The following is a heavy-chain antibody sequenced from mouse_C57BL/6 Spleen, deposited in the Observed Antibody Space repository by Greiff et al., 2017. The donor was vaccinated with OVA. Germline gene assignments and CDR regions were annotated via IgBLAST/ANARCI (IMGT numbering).Heavy chain of an antibody. CDR3: ASITTVVEGFAY. CDR2: IDPSDSYT. J-gene: IGHJ3*01. V-gene: IGHV1-69*01. Sequence: QVHVKQPGAELVMPGASVKLSCKASGYTFTSYWMHWVKQRPGQGLEWIGEIDPSDSYTNYNQKFKGKSTLTVDKSSSTAYMQLSSLTSEDSAVYYCASITTVVEGFAYWGQGTLVTVSA. D-gene: IGHD1-1*01. CDR1: GYTFTSYW.